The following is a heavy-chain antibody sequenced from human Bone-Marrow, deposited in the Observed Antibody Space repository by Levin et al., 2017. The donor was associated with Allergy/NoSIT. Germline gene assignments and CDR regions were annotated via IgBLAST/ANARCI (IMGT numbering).Heavy chain of an antibody. V-gene: IGHV4-39*01. J-gene: IGHJ5*02. CDR1: GDSISTDNSY. CDR3: VRHDRSFSWLNWFDP. CDR2: LSYSGTS. Sequence: SETLSLTCTVSGDSISTDNSYWAWIRQSPGKGLEWIGTLSYSGTSYYNPSLKSRLTVSVDTSENQISLRLTSVTAADTALYFCVRHDRSFSWLNWFDPWGQGTQVTVSS. D-gene: IGHD2/OR15-2a*01.